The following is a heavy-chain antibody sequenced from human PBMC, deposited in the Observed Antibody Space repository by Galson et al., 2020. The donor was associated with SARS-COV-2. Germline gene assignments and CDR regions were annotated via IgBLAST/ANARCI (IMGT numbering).Heavy chain of an antibody. Sequence: SGPTQVTSTQTLTLTSTFSGFSLSPSGMCVSWIRQPPGKALEWPARSDWDDDKYYSTSLKTSLTISKDTSKHQAVLTTTNIDPVDTATYYCARMIPSTSHDYWGQGTLVTVSS. D-gene: IGHD2-2*01. CDR2: SDWDDDK. CDR3: ARMIPSTSHDY. CDR1: GFSLSPSGMC. V-gene: IGHV2-70*11. J-gene: IGHJ4*02.